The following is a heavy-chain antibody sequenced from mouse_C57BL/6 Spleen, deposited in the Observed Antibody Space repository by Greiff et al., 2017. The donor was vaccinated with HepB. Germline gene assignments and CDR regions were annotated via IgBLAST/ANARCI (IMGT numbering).Heavy chain of an antibody. CDR1: GYTFTSYW. V-gene: IGHV1-59*01. Sequence: VQLQQPGAELVRPGTSVKLSCKASGYTFTSYWMHWVKQRPGQGLEWIGVIDPSDSYTNYNQKFKGKATLTVDTSSSTAYMQLSSLTSEDSAVYYCASYGNPSAMDYWGQGTSVTVSS. CDR3: ASYGNPSAMDY. J-gene: IGHJ4*01. CDR2: IDPSDSYT. D-gene: IGHD2-1*01.